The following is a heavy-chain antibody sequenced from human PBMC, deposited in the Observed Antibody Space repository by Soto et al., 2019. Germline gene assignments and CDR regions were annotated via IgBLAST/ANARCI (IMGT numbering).Heavy chain of an antibody. Sequence: QVQLVQSGAEVKKPGSSVKVSCKASGGTFSSYAISWVRQAPGQGLEWMGGIIPIFGTANYAQKFQGRVTITADESTSTAYMGLSSLRSEDTAVYYCTGWGHYIWTGYSAFDIWGQGTMVTVSS. CDR1: GGTFSSYA. CDR3: TGWGHYIWTGYSAFDI. CDR2: IIPIFGTA. D-gene: IGHD3-9*01. V-gene: IGHV1-69*01. J-gene: IGHJ3*02.